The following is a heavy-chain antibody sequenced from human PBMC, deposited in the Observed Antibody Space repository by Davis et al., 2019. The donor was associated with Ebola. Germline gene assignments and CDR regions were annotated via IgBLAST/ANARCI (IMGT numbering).Heavy chain of an antibody. V-gene: IGHV3-15*01. J-gene: IGHJ6*02. Sequence: GGSLRLSCAASGFTFSNAWMSWVRQAPGKGLEWVGRIKSKTDGGTTDYAAPVKGRFTISRDDSKNTLYLQMNSLRAEDTAVYYCAKDVGWGYCTNGVCYSYYYGMDVWGQGTTVTVSS. CDR3: AKDVGWGYCTNGVCYSYYYGMDV. CDR2: IKSKTDGGTT. CDR1: GFTFSNAW. D-gene: IGHD2-8*01.